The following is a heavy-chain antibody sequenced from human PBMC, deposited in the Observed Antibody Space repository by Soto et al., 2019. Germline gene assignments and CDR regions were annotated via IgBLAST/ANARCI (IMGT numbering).Heavy chain of an antibody. CDR1: GDSISSYY. V-gene: IGHV4-59*08. CDR2: IYYSGST. D-gene: IGHD2-15*01. J-gene: IGHJ4*02. Sequence: PSETLSLTCTVSGDSISSYYWSWIRQPPGKGLEWIGYIYYSGSTNYNPSLKSRVTISVDTSKNQFSLKLSSVTAADTAVYYCARRGGRSFDYWGQGTLVTVSS. CDR3: ARRGGRSFDY.